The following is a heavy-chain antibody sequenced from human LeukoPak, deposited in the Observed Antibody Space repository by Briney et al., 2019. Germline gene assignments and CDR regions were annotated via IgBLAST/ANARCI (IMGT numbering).Heavy chain of an antibody. CDR3: ATYCSSANCYIWGYYFDY. Sequence: SVKVSLKASVGTFSSYAISWVRQAPGQGLEWVGGIIPISGTANYAQKFQGRITITADESTSTAYMELSSLRSEDTAIYYCATYCSSANCYIWGYYFDYWGQGTLVTVSS. V-gene: IGHV1-69*13. J-gene: IGHJ4*02. CDR2: IIPISGTA. D-gene: IGHD2-2*01. CDR1: VGTFSSYA.